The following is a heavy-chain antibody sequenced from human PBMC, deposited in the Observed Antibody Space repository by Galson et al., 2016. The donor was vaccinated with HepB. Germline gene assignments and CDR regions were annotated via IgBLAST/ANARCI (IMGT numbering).Heavy chain of an antibody. V-gene: IGHV4-39*01. Sequence: SETLSLTCTVSGGSISGSTYYWGWIRQPPGKGPEWIGTFYYSGSTYYNSSLKSRVTIPVDTTNNLLFLRLTSVTAADTAVYYCATRVHGGAFYESHAFDIWDQGTMVTVSS. CDR2: FYYSGST. J-gene: IGHJ3*02. CDR3: ATRVHGGAFYESHAFDI. CDR1: GGSISGSTYY. D-gene: IGHD4-23*01.